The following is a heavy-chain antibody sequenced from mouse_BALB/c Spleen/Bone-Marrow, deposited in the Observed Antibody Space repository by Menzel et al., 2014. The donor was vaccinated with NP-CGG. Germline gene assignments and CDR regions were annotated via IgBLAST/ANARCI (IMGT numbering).Heavy chain of an antibody. D-gene: IGHD2-1*01. Sequence: EVKLQESGPELVKPGASVKVSRKASGYAFTSYNMYWVKQSHGKSLEWIGHIDPFNGGTSYNQKFKGKATLTVDKSASTAYMHLNSLTSEDSAVYYCAREDYGKGFAYWGQGTLVTVSA. J-gene: IGHJ3*01. CDR3: AREDYGKGFAY. CDR1: GYAFTSYN. V-gene: IGHV1S135*01. CDR2: IDPFNGGT.